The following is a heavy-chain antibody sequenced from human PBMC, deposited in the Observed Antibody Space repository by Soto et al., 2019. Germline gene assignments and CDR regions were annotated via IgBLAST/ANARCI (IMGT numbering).Heavy chain of an antibody. CDR2: ISYDGSNK. J-gene: IGHJ2*01. CDR3: AKDLNTGDTDCYFDL. V-gene: IGHV3-30*18. D-gene: IGHD3-10*01. Sequence: QVQLVESGGGVVQPGRSLRLSCAASGFTFSSYGMHWVRQAPGKGLEWVAVISYDGSNKYYADSVKGRFTISRDNSKNTLYLQMNSLRAEDTAVYYCAKDLNTGDTDCYFDLWGRGTLVTVSS. CDR1: GFTFSSYG.